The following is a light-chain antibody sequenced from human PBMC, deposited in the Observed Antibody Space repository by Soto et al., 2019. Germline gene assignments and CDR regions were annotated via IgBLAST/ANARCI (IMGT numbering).Light chain of an antibody. Sequence: EIVLTQSPSTLSFSPWERSTLSFMASQSVSSYLAWYQQKPGQAPRLLIYDASNRATGIPARFSGSGSGTDFTLTISSLEPEDFAVYYCQQRSNWPRNTFGGGTKVDIK. CDR1: QSVSSY. CDR3: QQRSNWPRNT. V-gene: IGKV3-11*01. CDR2: DAS. J-gene: IGKJ4*01.